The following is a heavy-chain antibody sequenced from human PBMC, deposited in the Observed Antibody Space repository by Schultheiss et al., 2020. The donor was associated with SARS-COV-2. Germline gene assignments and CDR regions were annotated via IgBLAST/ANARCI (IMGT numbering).Heavy chain of an antibody. CDR2: TYYRSKWDN. CDR3: ARGRHSSSWAYMYYFDY. CDR1: GDSVSSNSAA. V-gene: IGHV6-1*01. Sequence: SQTLSLTCAISGDSVSSNSAAWNWIRQSPSRGLEWLGRTYYRSKWDNDYAVSVKSRITVNPDTPKNQFSLQLNSVTPEDTAVYYCARGRHSSSWAYMYYFDYWGQGTLVTVSS. J-gene: IGHJ4*02. D-gene: IGHD6-13*01.